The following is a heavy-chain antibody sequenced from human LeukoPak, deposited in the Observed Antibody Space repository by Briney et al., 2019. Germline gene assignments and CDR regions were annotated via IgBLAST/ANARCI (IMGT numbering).Heavy chain of an antibody. J-gene: IGHJ4*02. D-gene: IGHD3-22*01. CDR3: ARDAGYYDSSGYYKPVGY. CDR1: GFTFTSYW. Sequence: GGSLRLSCAASGFTFTSYWMTWVRRAPGKGLEWVANIREDGSERYYVASVKGRFTVSRDNAKKSLSLQVNSLRAEDTAVYYCARDAGYYDSSGYYKPVGYWGQGTLVTVSS. V-gene: IGHV3-7*01. CDR2: IREDGSER.